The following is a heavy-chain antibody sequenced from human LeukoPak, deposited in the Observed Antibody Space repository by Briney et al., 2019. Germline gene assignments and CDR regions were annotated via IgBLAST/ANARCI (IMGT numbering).Heavy chain of an antibody. J-gene: IGHJ4*02. CDR1: GFTFSSYG. CDR2: IWYDGSNK. CDR3: ARGGNYGDYLGDY. V-gene: IGHV3-33*01. Sequence: PGGSLRLSCAASGFTFSSYGMHWVRQAPGKGLEWVAVIWYDGSNKYYADSVKGRFTISRDNSKNTLYLQMNSLRAEDTAVYYCARGGNYGDYLGDYWGQGTLVTVSS. D-gene: IGHD4-17*01.